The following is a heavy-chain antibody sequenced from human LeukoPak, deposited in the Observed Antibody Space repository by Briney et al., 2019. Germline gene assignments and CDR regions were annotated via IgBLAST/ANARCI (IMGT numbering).Heavy chain of an antibody. V-gene: IGHV5-51*01. CDR2: IYPGDSDT. CDR1: GYSFTSYW. D-gene: IGHD5-18*01. J-gene: IGHJ4*02. CDR3: ARVVDTAMVTIYFDY. Sequence: GESLKISCKGSGYSFTSYWIGWVRQMPGKGLEWMGIIYPGDSDTRYSPSFQGQVTISADKSISTAYLQWSSLKASDTAMYYRARVVDTAMVTIYFDYWGQGTLVTVSS.